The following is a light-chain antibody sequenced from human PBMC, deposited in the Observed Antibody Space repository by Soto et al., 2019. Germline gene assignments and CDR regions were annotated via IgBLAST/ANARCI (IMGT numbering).Light chain of an antibody. V-gene: IGLV2-14*03. CDR2: DVS. CDR3: SSYTSSSTYV. J-gene: IGLJ1*01. Sequence: QSALTQPASVSGSPGQSITISCTGTSSDVGGYNFVSWYQHHPGKAPKLMMYDVSNRPSGVSNRFSGSKAGNTASLTTSGLQADDEADYYCSSYTSSSTYVFGTGTKLTVL. CDR1: SSDVGGYNF.